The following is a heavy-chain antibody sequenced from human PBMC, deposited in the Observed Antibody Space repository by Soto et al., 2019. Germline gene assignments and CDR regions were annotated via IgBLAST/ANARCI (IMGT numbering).Heavy chain of an antibody. D-gene: IGHD6-19*01. Sequence: SETMSLTCTFSGSSIFGYYGTWIRQSPERGLEWIGYIHYSGSANYNPSLNSRLTMSVDRSKSQFSMKLASVTAADTAVYYCARGVGGSGLNWFDPWCQGTLVTVSS. J-gene: IGHJ5*02. V-gene: IGHV4-59*12. CDR3: ARGVGGSGLNWFDP. CDR1: GSSIFGYY. CDR2: IHYSGSA.